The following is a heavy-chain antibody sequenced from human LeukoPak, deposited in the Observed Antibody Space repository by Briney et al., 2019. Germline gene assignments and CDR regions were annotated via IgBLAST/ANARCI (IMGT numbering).Heavy chain of an antibody. Sequence: PSETLSLTCTVSGGAISNYYWSWIRQPPGKGLEWIGYIYYSGSTNYNPSLKNRVTISLDTSKNQFSLKLNSVTAADTAAYYCARQYSYGNYYYYMDVWGKGTTVTVSS. CDR3: ARQYSYGNYYYYMDV. J-gene: IGHJ6*03. CDR1: GGAISNYY. V-gene: IGHV4-59*08. D-gene: IGHD5-18*01. CDR2: IYYSGST.